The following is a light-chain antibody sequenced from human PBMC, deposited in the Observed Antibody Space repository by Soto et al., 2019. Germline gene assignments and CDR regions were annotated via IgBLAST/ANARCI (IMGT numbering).Light chain of an antibody. Sequence: DIQMTQSPYTLSASVGDSVTISCRASQSISNWLAWYQQKPGKAPKLLIYDASTLEDGAPSRFSGSGSGTEFSLTISSLRPDDVATYYFQQYNTYFYTFGQGTRLEIK. CDR1: QSISNW. CDR2: DAS. CDR3: QQYNTYFYT. V-gene: IGKV1-5*01. J-gene: IGKJ2*01.